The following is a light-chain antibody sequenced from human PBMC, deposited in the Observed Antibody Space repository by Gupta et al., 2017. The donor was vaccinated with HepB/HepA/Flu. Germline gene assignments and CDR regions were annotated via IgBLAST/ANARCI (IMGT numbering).Light chain of an antibody. CDR3: QRYDTTRT. Sequence: EMKMTQSPSTLSESVGDRVTITCRTSQNIINWLAWYQQKPGEAPKVLIYKTSNLGSGVPSRFSGSGSGTEFTLTINSLQPDDSATYYCQRYDTTRTFGQGTKVEIK. V-gene: IGKV1-5*03. CDR1: QNIINW. CDR2: KTS. J-gene: IGKJ1*01.